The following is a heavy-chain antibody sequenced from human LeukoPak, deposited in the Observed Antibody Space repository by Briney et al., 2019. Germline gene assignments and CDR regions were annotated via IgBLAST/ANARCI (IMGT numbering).Heavy chain of an antibody. V-gene: IGHV4-4*02. CDR1: GGSISSSNW. D-gene: IGHD2-2*01. CDR3: ARAGQGYCTSASCYLSLDY. J-gene: IGHJ4*02. Sequence: KPSGALSLTCAVSGGSISSSNWWSWVRQPPGKGLEWIGQIYHSGSTNYNPSLKSRVAISVDKSKNQFSLNLNSVTAADTAVYYCARAGQGYCTSASCYLSLDYWGQGTLVTVSS. CDR2: IYHSGST.